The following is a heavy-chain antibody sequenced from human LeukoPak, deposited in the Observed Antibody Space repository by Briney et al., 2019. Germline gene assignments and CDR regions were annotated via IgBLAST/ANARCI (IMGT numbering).Heavy chain of an antibody. CDR3: ARGGCSSTSCYWRNNWFDS. CDR2: INPNSGGT. J-gene: IGHJ5*01. V-gene: IGHV1-2*02. Sequence: ASVKVSCKASGYTFTGYYMHWVQQAPGQGLEWMGWINPNSGGTNYAQKFQGRVTMTRDTSISTAYMELSRLRSDDTAVYYCARGGCSSTSCYWRNNWFDSWGQGTLVTVSS. CDR1: GYTFTGYY. D-gene: IGHD2-2*01.